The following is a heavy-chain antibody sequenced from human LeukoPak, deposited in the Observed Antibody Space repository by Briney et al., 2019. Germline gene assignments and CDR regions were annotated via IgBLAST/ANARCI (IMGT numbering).Heavy chain of an antibody. V-gene: IGHV3-64*01. J-gene: IGHJ6*02. Sequence: PGGSLRLSCAASGCTFSSYAMHWVRQAPGKGLEYVSAISSNGGSTYYANSVKGRFTISRDNSKNTLYLQMGSLRAEDMAVYYCARAVEYPLLGPMDVWGQGTPVTVSS. CDR2: ISSNGGST. CDR1: GCTFSSYA. D-gene: IGHD2-2*01. CDR3: ARAVEYPLLGPMDV.